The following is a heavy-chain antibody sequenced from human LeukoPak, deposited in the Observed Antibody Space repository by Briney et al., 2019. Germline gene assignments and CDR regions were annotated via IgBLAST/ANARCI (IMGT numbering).Heavy chain of an antibody. Sequence: PGGSLRLSCAASGFTFSTYWMHWVRQAPGKGLEWVSAFSGSGGNTYYADSVKGRFTISRDNSKNTLYLQMNTLRAEDTAVYYCAKTGSSRFDYWGQGTLVTVSS. V-gene: IGHV3-23*01. CDR2: FSGSGGNT. CDR3: AKTGSSRFDY. CDR1: GFTFSTYW. D-gene: IGHD1-26*01. J-gene: IGHJ4*02.